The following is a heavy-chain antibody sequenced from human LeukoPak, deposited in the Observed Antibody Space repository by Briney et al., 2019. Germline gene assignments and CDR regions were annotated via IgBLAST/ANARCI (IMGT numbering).Heavy chain of an antibody. Sequence: SETLPLTCSVSGGSISSGDYYWSWIRQPPGNGLDWIGSISYNGNAYSNPSLKSRVTISIATSKNHFSLRLSFVTAADTTVYYCAPRGVW. V-gene: IGHV4-30-4*01. CDR3: APRGV. CDR2: ISYNGNA. J-gene: IGHJ3*01. CDR1: GGSISSGDYY.